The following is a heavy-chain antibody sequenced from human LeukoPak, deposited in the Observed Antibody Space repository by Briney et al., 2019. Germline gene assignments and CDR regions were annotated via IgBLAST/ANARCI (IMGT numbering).Heavy chain of an antibody. CDR2: INPSGGST. V-gene: IGHV1-46*01. Sequence: ASVKVSCKASGYTFTSYYMHWVRQAPGQGLEWMGIINPSGGSTSYAQKFQGRVTMTRDTSTSTVYMELCSLRSEDTAVYYCARVRFGKFGTVYWGQGTLVTVSS. CDR1: GYTFTSYY. D-gene: IGHD3-10*01. CDR3: ARVRFGKFGTVY. J-gene: IGHJ4*02.